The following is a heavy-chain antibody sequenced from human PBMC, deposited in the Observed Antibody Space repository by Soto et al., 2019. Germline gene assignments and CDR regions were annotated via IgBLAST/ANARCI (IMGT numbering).Heavy chain of an antibody. J-gene: IGHJ6*02. D-gene: IGHD3-16*01. Sequence: PGESLKISCKGSGYSFTSYWIGWVGQMPGKGLEWMGIIYPGDSDTRYSPSFQGQVTISADKSISTAYLQWSSLKASDTAMCYCARLRMGDYYYYYYGMDVWGQGTTVTVYS. V-gene: IGHV5-51*01. CDR3: ARLRMGDYYYYYYGMDV. CDR1: GYSFTSYW. CDR2: IYPGDSDT.